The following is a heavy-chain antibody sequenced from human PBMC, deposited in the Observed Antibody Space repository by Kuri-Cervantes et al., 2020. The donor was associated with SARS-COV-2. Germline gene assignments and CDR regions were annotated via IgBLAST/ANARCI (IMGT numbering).Heavy chain of an antibody. CDR2: MNPNSGGT. V-gene: IGHV1-2*04. D-gene: IGHD3-16*02. CDR3: ARGPSWNYIWGTYRGGWDTFDI. J-gene: IGHJ3*02. Sequence: ASVKVSCKASGYTFTDYYMHWVRQAPGQGLEWMGWMNPNSGGTNSAQKFQGWVIMTRDTSITTAYMELSRLRSDDTAVYYCARGPSWNYIWGTYRGGWDTFDIWSQGTMVTVSS. CDR1: GYTFTDYY.